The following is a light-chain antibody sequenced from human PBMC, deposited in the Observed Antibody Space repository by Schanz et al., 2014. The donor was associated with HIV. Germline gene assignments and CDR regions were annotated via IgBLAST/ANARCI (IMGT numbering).Light chain of an antibody. CDR2: ATS. V-gene: IGKV3D-20*02. CDR3: QQRSNLYT. CDR1: QRLSSSY. Sequence: EIVLTQSPGSLSLSPGGRATLSCGASQRLSSSYLAWYQQKRDQPPRLVIYATSTRAAGIPDRFSGTGSGTDFTLTISSLEPEDSAIYFCQQRSNLYTFGQGTRLEIK. J-gene: IGKJ2*01.